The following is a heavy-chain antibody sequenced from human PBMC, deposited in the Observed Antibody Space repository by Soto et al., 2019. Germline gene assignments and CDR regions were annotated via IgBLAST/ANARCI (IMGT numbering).Heavy chain of an antibody. Sequence: ASVKVSCKASGYTFSNYGVTWVRQAPGQGPEWMGWISGYNGKTKYAQKFQGRVTMTTDTSTSTAYMEVRSLGSDDTAVYYCARGGSSWSAEYYQHWGKGTLVTVSS. D-gene: IGHD6-13*01. CDR3: ARGGSSWSAEYYQH. V-gene: IGHV1-18*04. CDR1: GYTFSNYG. J-gene: IGHJ1*01. CDR2: ISGYNGKT.